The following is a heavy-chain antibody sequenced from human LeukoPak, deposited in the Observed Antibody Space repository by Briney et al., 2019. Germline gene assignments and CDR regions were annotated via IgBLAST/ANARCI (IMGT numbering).Heavy chain of an antibody. D-gene: IGHD3-3*01. Sequence: PSETLSLTCTVSGGSISDYYWNWIRQPPGKGLEWIGYIYYSGSTTYNPSLKSRVTMSVDTAKNQFSLKLRSVTAADTAVYYCARGDFCSKSNCYLRPMDVWGRGTTVTVSS. CDR3: ARGDFCSKSNCYLRPMDV. CDR2: IYYSGST. CDR1: GGSISDYY. J-gene: IGHJ6*03. V-gene: IGHV4-59*01.